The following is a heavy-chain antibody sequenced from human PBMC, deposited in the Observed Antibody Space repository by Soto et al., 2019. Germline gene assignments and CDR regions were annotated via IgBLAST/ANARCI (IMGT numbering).Heavy chain of an antibody. J-gene: IGHJ4*02. V-gene: IGHV1-58*01. CDR3: AAEASNYYDSSGYYRSN. CDR1: GFTFTSSS. Sequence: SVKVSCKASGFTFTSSSVQWVRQARGQRLEWIGWIVVGSGNTNYAQKFQERVTITRDMSTSTAYMELSSLRSEDTAVYYCAAEASNYYDSSGYYRSNWGQGTLVTVSS. D-gene: IGHD3-22*01. CDR2: IVVGSGNT.